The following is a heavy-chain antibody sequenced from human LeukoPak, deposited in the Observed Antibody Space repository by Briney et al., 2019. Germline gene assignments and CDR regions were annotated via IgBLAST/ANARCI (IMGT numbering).Heavy chain of an antibody. CDR2: ISSSGSTI. D-gene: IGHD3-22*01. CDR3: ARETSTQYYYDSSGYYYIDY. Sequence: PGGSLRLSCAASGFTFSSYEMNWVRQAPGKGLEWVSYISSSGSTIYYADSVEGRFTISRDNAKNSLYLQMNRLRAEDTAVYYCARETSTQYYYDSSGYYYIDYWGQGTLVTVSS. V-gene: IGHV3-48*03. J-gene: IGHJ4*02. CDR1: GFTFSSYE.